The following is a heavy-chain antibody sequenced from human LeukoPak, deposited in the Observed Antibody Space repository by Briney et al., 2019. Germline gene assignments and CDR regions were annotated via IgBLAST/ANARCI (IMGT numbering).Heavy chain of an antibody. J-gene: IGHJ4*02. D-gene: IGHD4-17*01. CDR1: GFTFSDYY. CDR3: ARGGAATVKYYGDSY. Sequence: SGGSLRLSCAASGFTFSDYYMSWIRQAPGKGLEWVSYISSSGSTIYYADSVKGRFTISRDNAKNSLYLQMISLRAEDTAVYYCARGGAATVKYYGDSYWGQGTLVTVSS. CDR2: ISSSGSTI. V-gene: IGHV3-11*04.